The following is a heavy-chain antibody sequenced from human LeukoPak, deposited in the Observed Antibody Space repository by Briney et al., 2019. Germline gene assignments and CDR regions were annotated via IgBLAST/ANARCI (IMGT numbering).Heavy chain of an antibody. CDR2: IYSGGST. D-gene: IGHD3-22*01. V-gene: IGHV3-66*01. CDR3: ARTAYYYDSTGWFDP. Sequence: PGGSLRLSCAASGFTVSSNYMSWVRQAPGKGLEWVSVIYSGGSTYYADSVKGRFTISRDNSKNTLYLQMNSLRAEDTAVYYCARTAYYYDSTGWFDPWGQGTLVTVSS. CDR1: GFTVSSNY. J-gene: IGHJ5*02.